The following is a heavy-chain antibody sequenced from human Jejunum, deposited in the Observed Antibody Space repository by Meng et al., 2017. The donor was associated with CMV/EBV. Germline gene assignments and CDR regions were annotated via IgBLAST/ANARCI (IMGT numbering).Heavy chain of an antibody. Sequence: VSGGSISSRSYYWGWIRQPPGKGLEWIGSIYYSGSSYYNPSLKSRVTTSVDTSKNQFSLKLSSVTAADTAVYYCARRVIEARTFDYWGQGTLVTVSS. CDR2: IYYSGSS. J-gene: IGHJ4*02. CDR3: ARRVIEARTFDY. CDR1: GGSISSRSYY. D-gene: IGHD6-6*01. V-gene: IGHV4-39*07.